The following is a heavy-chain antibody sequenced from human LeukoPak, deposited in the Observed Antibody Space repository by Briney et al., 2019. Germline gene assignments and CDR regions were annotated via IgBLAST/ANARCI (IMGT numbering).Heavy chain of an antibody. Sequence: GGSLRLSCAASGFTFDDYGMSWVRQAPGKGLEWVSGINWNGGSTGYADSVKGRFTISRDNAKNSLYLQMNSLRAEDTALYYCAREERSYDSSGYYGYWGQGTLVTVSS. D-gene: IGHD3-22*01. CDR2: INWNGGST. CDR3: AREERSYDSSGYYGY. J-gene: IGHJ4*02. CDR1: GFTFDDYG. V-gene: IGHV3-20*04.